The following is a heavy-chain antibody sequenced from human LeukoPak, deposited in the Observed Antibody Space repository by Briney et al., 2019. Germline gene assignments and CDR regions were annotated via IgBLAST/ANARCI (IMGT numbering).Heavy chain of an antibody. D-gene: IGHD2-15*01. CDR1: GYTLTELS. V-gene: IGHV1-24*01. J-gene: IGHJ5*02. CDR3: ATSDLGYCSGGSCRNWFDP. Sequence: ASVKVSCKVSGYTLTELSMHWVRQAPGKGLEWMGGFDPEDGETIYAQKFQGRVTMTEDTSTDTAYMELSSLRSEDTAVYYCATSDLGYCSGGSCRNWFDPWGQGTLATVSS. CDR2: FDPEDGET.